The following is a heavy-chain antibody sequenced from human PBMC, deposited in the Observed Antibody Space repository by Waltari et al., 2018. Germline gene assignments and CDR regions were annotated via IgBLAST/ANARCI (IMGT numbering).Heavy chain of an antibody. CDR3: ARDHWQDYYYYGMDV. CDR1: GFTVSSNY. J-gene: IGHJ6*02. D-gene: IGHD1-1*01. CDR2: IYSGGST. V-gene: IGHV3-53*01. Sequence: EVQLVESGGGLIQPGGSLRLSCAASGFTVSSNYMRWVRQAPGKGLEGVSVIYSGGSTYYADSVKGRFTTSRDNSKNTLYLQMNSLRAEDTAVYYCARDHWQDYYYYGMDVWGQGTTVTVSS.